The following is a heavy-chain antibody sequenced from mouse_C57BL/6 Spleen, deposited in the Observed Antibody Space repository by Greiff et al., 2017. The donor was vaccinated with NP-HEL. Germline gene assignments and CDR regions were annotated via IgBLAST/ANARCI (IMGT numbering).Heavy chain of an antibody. Sequence: QVTLKVSGPGILQSSQTLSLTCSFSGFSLSTSGMGVSWIRQPSGKGLEWLSHIYWDDDKRSNPSLKSRLTISKDTSRNQVFLKITSVDTADTATYYCARRVPSDGYYNAMDYWGQGTSVTVSS. CDR1: GFSLSTSGMG. J-gene: IGHJ4*01. V-gene: IGHV8-12*01. CDR3: ARRVPSDGYYNAMDY. CDR2: IYWDDDK. D-gene: IGHD2-3*01.